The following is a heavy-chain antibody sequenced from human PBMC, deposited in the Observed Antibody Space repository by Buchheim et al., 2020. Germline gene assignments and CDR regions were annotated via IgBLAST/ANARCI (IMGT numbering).Heavy chain of an antibody. D-gene: IGHD6-19*01. CDR3: AKAIWPVSQWLASFDY. J-gene: IGHJ4*02. CDR2: ISGSGVST. CDR1: GFTFSSYA. V-gene: IGHV3-23*01. Sequence: EVQLLESGGGLVQPGGSLRLSCAASGFTFSSYAMRWVRQAPGKGLEWVSAISGSGVSTYSADSVKGRFTISRDTSKNTLYLQMNSLRAEDTAVYYCAKAIWPVSQWLASFDYWGQGTL.